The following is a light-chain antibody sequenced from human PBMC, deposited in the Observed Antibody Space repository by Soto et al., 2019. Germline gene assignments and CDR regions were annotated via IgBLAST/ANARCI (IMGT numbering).Light chain of an antibody. Sequence: QSVLTQPASVSGSPGQSITISCTGTSSDVGSYNLVSWYQQHPGKAPKLIISEVNKRPSGVSSRFSGSKSGYTASLTISGLQAEDEADYYCCSYAGSSTFVVFGGGTKVTVL. CDR3: CSYAGSSTFVV. J-gene: IGLJ2*01. CDR1: SSDVGSYNL. V-gene: IGLV2-23*02. CDR2: EVN.